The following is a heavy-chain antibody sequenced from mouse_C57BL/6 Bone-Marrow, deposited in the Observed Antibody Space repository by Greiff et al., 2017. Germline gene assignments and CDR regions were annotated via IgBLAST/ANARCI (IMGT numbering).Heavy chain of an antibody. D-gene: IGHD2-3*01. CDR1: GFTFSDYY. Sequence: EVKLVESGGGLVQPGGSLKLSCAASGFTFSDYYMYWVRQTPEKRLEWVAYISNGGGSTYYPDTVKGRFTISRDNAKNTLYLQMSRLKSEDTAMYYCASHNDGYYAFDYWGQGTTLTVSS. CDR2: ISNGGGST. V-gene: IGHV5-12*01. J-gene: IGHJ2*01. CDR3: ASHNDGYYAFDY.